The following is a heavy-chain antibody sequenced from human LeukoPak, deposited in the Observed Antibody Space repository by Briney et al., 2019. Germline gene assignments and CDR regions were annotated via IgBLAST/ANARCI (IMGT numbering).Heavy chain of an antibody. CDR2: IYSDGST. CDR1: GFTVSSNY. CDR3: ARATDYQLLGGMDV. D-gene: IGHD2-2*01. J-gene: IGHJ6*03. V-gene: IGHV3-53*01. Sequence: SGGSLRLSCAASGFTVSSNYMSWVRQAPGKGLEWVSVIYSDGSTYYADSVKGRFSISRDNSQNTLFLQLNSLRAEDTAVYYCARATDYQLLGGMDVWGKGTTVTVSS.